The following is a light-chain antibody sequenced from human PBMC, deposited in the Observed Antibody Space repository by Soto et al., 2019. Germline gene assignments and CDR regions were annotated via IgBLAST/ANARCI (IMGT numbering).Light chain of an antibody. CDR1: QSISYY. CDR3: QYGGA. J-gene: IGKJ3*01. V-gene: IGKV3-11*01. Sequence: EVLLTQSPATLSLSPGERATLSCRAGQSISYYVAWYQQKPGQAPRLLIYDASTRATDIPARFSGRGSGTDFPLTIISLEPDDFAVYFCQYGGAFGPGTKV. CDR2: DAS.